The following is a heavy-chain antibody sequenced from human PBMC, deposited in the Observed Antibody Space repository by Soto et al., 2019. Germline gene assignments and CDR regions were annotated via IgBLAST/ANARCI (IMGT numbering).Heavy chain of an antibody. J-gene: IGHJ6*02. CDR2: IYPGDSDT. CDR1: GYSFTSYW. CDR3: ARQVVPRNYAYYYYGMDV. V-gene: IGHV5-51*01. D-gene: IGHD2-2*01. Sequence: GESLKISCKGSGYSFTSYWIGWVRQMPGKGLEWMGIIYPGDSDTRYSPSFQGQVTISADKSISTAYLQWSSLKASDTAMYYCARQVVPRNYAYYYYGMDVWGQGTTVTVSS.